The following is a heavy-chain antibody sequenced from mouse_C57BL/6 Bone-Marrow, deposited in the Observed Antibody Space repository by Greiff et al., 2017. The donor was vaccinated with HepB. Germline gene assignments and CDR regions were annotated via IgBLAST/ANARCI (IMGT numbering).Heavy chain of an antibody. V-gene: IGHV5-6*02. CDR2: ISSGGSYT. D-gene: IGHD2-3*01. CDR3: ARRIYDCYYNV. CDR1: GFTFSSYG. Sequence: EVKLVESGGDLVKPGGSLKLSCAASGFTFSSYGMSWVRQTPDKRLEWVATISSGGSYTYYPDSVKGRFTISRDNAKNTLYLQMRSLKSEDTAMYYCARRIYDCYYNVWGTGTTVTVAS. J-gene: IGHJ1*03.